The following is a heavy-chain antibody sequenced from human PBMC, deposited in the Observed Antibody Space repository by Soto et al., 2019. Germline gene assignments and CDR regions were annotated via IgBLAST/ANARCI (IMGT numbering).Heavy chain of an antibody. V-gene: IGHV4-30-2*01. Sequence: QLQLQESGSGLVKPSQTLSLTCAVSGGSISSGGYSWSWIRQPPGKGLEWIGYFSHSGSTYHNPSLKSRVTISVDRSKNQFSLKLSSVTAADTAVYYCARGGLLPDYWGQGTLVTVSS. D-gene: IGHD6-19*01. CDR1: GGSISSGGYS. J-gene: IGHJ4*02. CDR2: FSHSGST. CDR3: ARGGLLPDY.